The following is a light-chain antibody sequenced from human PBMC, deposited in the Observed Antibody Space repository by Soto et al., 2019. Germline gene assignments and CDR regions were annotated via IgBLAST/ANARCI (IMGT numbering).Light chain of an antibody. Sequence: EIVLTQSPATLSLSPGERATLSCGASQSVSSSYLAWYQQKPGLAPRLLIYDASSRATGIPDRFCGSGSVTDFTLTISRLEAEDFAVYYCQQYCTSPSTFGPGTKVDIK. J-gene: IGKJ3*01. CDR3: QQYCTSPST. V-gene: IGKV3D-20*01. CDR2: DAS. CDR1: QSVSSSY.